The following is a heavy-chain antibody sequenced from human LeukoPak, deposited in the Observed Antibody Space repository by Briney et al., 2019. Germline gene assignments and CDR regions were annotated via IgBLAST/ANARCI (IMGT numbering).Heavy chain of an antibody. CDR3: AREMTIVVVVAATGGYAFDI. D-gene: IGHD2-15*01. V-gene: IGHV3-7*01. Sequence: QPGGSLRLSCAASGFTFSSYWMSWVRQAPGKGLEWVANIKQDGSEKYYVDSVKGRFTISRDNAKNSLYLQMNSLRAEDTAVYYCAREMTIVVVVAATGGYAFDIWGQGTMVTVSS. CDR2: IKQDGSEK. J-gene: IGHJ3*02. CDR1: GFTFSSYW.